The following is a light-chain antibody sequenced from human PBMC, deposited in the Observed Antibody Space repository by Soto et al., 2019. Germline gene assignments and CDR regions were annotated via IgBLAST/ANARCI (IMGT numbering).Light chain of an antibody. CDR3: AAWDDSLSGPNWV. V-gene: IGLV1-47*01. CDR2: RNN. Sequence: QSVLTQPPSASGTPGQRVPISCSGSSSNIGSNYVYWYQQLPGTAPKLLIYRNNQRPSGVPDRFSGSKSGTSASLAISGLRSEDEAYYYCAAWDDSLSGPNWVFGGGTKLTVL. CDR1: SSNIGSNY. J-gene: IGLJ3*02.